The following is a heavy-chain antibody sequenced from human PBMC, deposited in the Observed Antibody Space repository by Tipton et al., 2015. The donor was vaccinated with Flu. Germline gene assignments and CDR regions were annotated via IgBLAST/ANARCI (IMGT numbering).Heavy chain of an antibody. D-gene: IGHD2-2*01. V-gene: IGHV1-2*02. CDR1: GYTFTGYY. J-gene: IGHJ5*02. CDR2: INPNSGGT. CDR3: ARDWDAILDCSSTSCYARRPSNWFDP. Sequence: QVQLVQSGAEVKKPGASVKVSCKASGYTFTGYYMHWVRQAPGQGLEWMGWINPNSGGTNYAQKFQGRVTMTRDTSISTAYMELSRLRSDDTAVYYCARDWDAILDCSSTSCYARRPSNWFDPWGQGTLVTVSS.